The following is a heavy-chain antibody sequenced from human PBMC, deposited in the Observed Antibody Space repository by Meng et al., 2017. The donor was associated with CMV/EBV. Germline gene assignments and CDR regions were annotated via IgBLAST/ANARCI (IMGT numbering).Heavy chain of an antibody. CDR2: INPSGGST. D-gene: IGHD1-26*01. CDR3: ARDPRGGSYYNYYYGMDV. V-gene: IGHV1-46*01. CDR1: GYTFTSYY. J-gene: IGHJ6*02. Sequence: SVKVSCTASGYTFTSYYMHWVRQAPGQGLEWMGIINPSGGSTSYAQKFQGRVTMTRDTSTSTVYMELSSLRSEDTAVYYCARDPRGGSYYNYYYGMDVWGQGTTVTVSS.